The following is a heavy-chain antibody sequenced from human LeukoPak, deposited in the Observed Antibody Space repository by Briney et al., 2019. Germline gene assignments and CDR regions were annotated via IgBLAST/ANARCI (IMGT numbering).Heavy chain of an antibody. V-gene: IGHV3-7*03. CDR3: AKDIDGAGRTPLDS. J-gene: IGHJ4*02. CDR1: GFTFSSYW. Sequence: GGSLRLSCAASGFTFSSYWMSWVRQAPGKGLEWVANIKQDGSEKYYVDSVKGRFTISRDNAKNSLYLQMNSLRAEDTAVYYCAKDIDGAGRTPLDSWGQGTLVTVSS. D-gene: IGHD1-14*01. CDR2: IKQDGSEK.